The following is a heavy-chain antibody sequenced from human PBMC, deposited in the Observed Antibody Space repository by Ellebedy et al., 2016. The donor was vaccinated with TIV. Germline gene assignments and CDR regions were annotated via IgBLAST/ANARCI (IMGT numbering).Heavy chain of an antibody. J-gene: IGHJ5*01. V-gene: IGHV5-51*01. D-gene: IGHD1-26*01. CDR2: IYPGDSDA. Sequence: GESLKISCKGSGYSFTSYWIGWVRQMPGKGLEWMGIIYPGDSDARYSPSFQGLVTMSVDKSTNTAYLQLRSLKASDTAIYYCAKMGIVDLGSHWESGWFEYWGQGSLVTVSS. CDR3: AKMGIVDLGSHWESGWFEY. CDR1: GYSFTSYW.